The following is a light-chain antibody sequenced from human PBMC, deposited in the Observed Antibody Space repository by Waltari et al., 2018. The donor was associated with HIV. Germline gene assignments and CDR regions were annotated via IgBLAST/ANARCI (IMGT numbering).Light chain of an antibody. CDR2: DVS. J-gene: IGLJ3*02. CDR1: SSDIGAFNY. CDR3: SSYTITNTWV. Sequence: QSVLTQPASVSGSPGQSITISCAGTSSDIGAFNYVYWYRHHPGEAPKLIIYDVSKRPSGVSDRFSASKGGEGASLTISGLQAEDEALYYCSSYTITNTWVFGGGTTLTVL. V-gene: IGLV2-14*03.